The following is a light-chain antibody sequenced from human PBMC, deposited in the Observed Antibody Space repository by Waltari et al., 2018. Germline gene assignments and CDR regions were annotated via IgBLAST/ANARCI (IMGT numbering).Light chain of an antibody. CDR2: AVS. CDR3: CSYAGSRIHVL. Sequence: QSALTQPASESGSPGQSITISCTGTSSDVGGYNYVSWFQQYPGKAPKLMIYAVSKRPSGVSNRFSGSKSGNTASLTISGLQAEDEADYYCCSYAGSRIHVLFGGGTKLTVL. V-gene: IGLV2-23*02. CDR1: SSDVGGYNY. J-gene: IGLJ2*01.